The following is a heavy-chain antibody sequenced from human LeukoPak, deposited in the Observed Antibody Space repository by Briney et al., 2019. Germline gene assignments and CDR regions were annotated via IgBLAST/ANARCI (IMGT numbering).Heavy chain of an antibody. CDR3: ARSIAADNWFDP. J-gene: IGHJ5*02. D-gene: IGHD6-13*01. CDR1: GFNFSSYG. V-gene: IGHV3-30*03. Sequence: GGSLRLSCAASGFNFSSYGMHWVRQAPGKGLEWLAVISSDASNKYFADSVKGRFTISRDTSKNTLYLQMNSLTAEDTAVYYCARSIAADNWFDPWGQGTLVTVSS. CDR2: ISSDASNK.